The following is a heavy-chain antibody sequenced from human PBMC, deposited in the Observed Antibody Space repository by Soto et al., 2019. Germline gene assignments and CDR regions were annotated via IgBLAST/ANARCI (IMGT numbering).Heavy chain of an antibody. CDR1: GGSISSSSYY. Sequence: SETRSLACTVSGGSISSSSYYWGWIRQPAVKGLEWIGSIYYRGSTYYDQSLTSRATISVDTSKSQFSLKLTSVTAADTAVYYCARLIVAGTGWFDAWGQGTLVT. CDR3: ARLIVAGTGWFDA. J-gene: IGHJ5*02. V-gene: IGHV4-39*01. D-gene: IGHD6-19*01. CDR2: IYYRGST.